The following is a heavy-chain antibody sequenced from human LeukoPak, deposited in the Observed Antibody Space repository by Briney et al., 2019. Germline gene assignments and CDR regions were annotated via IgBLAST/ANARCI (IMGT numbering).Heavy chain of an antibody. Sequence: SETLSLTCTVSGGSISSYYWNWIRQPPGKGLEWIGYIYHGGSTNYNPSFKSRVTISVDTSKNQFSLKLSSVTAADTAVYYCAREYSGDYFHFWDQGTLVTVSP. V-gene: IGHV4-59*01. CDR1: GGSISSYY. CDR3: AREYSGDYFHF. J-gene: IGHJ4*02. D-gene: IGHD4-17*01. CDR2: IYHGGST.